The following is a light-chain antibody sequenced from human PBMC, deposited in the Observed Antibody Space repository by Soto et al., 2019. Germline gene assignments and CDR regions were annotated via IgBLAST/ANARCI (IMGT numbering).Light chain of an antibody. J-gene: IGKJ1*01. Sequence: DIVMTQSPLSLPVTPGEPASISCRSSQILLYSNGYNYLDWYLQKPGQSPQLLIYLGSDWDSGVPDRFSGSGSGTHFTLKISRVEAEDVGVYYCMQATHWPWTFGQGTKVDIK. V-gene: IGKV2-28*01. CDR1: QILLYSNGYNY. CDR3: MQATHWPWT. CDR2: LGS.